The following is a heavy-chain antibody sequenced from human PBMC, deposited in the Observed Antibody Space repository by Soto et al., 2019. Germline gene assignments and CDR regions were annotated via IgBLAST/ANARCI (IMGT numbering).Heavy chain of an antibody. V-gene: IGHV3-23*01. CDR2: ISGSGGST. D-gene: IGHD3-22*01. CDR3: AKTPRLENFDYYDSSGCFDY. J-gene: IGHJ4*02. Sequence: GGSLRLSCAASGFTFSSYAMSWVRQAPGKGLEWVSAISGSGGSTYYADSVKDRFTISRDNSKNTLYLQMNSLRAEDTAVYYCAKTPRLENFDYYDSSGCFDYWGQGTLVTVSS. CDR1: GFTFSSYA.